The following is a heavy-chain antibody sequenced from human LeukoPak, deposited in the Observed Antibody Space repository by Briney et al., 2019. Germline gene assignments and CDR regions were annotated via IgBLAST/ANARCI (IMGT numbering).Heavy chain of an antibody. V-gene: IGHV3-30*03. Sequence: GGSLRLSCAASGFTFSSYGMHWVRQAPGKGLEWVAVISYDGSNKYYADSVKGRFTISRDNSKNTLYLQMNSLRAEDTAVYYCARDAGRITMIVVVGGAFDIWGQGTMVTVSS. D-gene: IGHD3-22*01. CDR2: ISYDGSNK. CDR1: GFTFSSYG. CDR3: ARDAGRITMIVVVGGAFDI. J-gene: IGHJ3*02.